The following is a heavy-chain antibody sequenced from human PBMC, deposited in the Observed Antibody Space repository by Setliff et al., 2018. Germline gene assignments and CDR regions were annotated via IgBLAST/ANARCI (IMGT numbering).Heavy chain of an antibody. CDR3: ARDYTYYDFWSGPSSDAFDI. D-gene: IGHD3-3*01. V-gene: IGHV3-48*01. CDR2: ISSSSSTI. Sequence: PGGSLRLSCAASGFTFSSYGMNWFRQAPGKGLEWVSYISSSSSTIYYADSVKGRFTISRDNAKNSLYLQMNSLRAEDTAVYYCARDYTYYDFWSGPSSDAFDIWGQGTMVTVSS. J-gene: IGHJ3*02. CDR1: GFTFSSYG.